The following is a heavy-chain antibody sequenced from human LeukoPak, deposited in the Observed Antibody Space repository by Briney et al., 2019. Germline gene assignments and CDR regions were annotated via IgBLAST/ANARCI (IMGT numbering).Heavy chain of an antibody. CDR1: GGTFSSYA. D-gene: IGHD1-1*01. Sequence: ASVKVSCKASGGTFSSYAISWVRQAPGQRLEWMGWINAGNGNTKYSQKFQGRVTITRDTSASTAYMELSSLRSEDTAVYYCARRGAGTPALDPWGQGTLVTVSS. CDR2: INAGNGNT. J-gene: IGHJ5*02. CDR3: ARRGAGTPALDP. V-gene: IGHV1-3*01.